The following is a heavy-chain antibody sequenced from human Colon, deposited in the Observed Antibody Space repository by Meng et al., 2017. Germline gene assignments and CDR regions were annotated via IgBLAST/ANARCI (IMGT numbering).Heavy chain of an antibody. Sequence: GESLKISGEVFGMSFTNAWMTWVRQAPGKGLEWVGRIRSKTDGETTEYAAPVKGRFSISRDEAKKTLYLRMNSLTTEDTAVYYCTTDPGGRWPDAWGPGTPVTVSS. CDR1: GMSFTNAW. CDR3: TTDPGGRWPDA. CDR2: IRSKTDGETT. D-gene: IGHD4-23*01. V-gene: IGHV3-15*01. J-gene: IGHJ5*02.